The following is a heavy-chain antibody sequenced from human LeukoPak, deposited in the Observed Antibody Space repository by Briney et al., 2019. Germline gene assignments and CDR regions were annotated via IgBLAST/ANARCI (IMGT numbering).Heavy chain of an antibody. CDR1: GDSISTNRYY. D-gene: IGHD4-17*01. V-gene: IGHV4-39*01. Sequence: ASETLSLTCTVSGDSISTNRYYWGWIRQPPGKGLEWIGSLFNGETTYYNPSLKSRVTMSVDPSRSQFSLILNSVTAADTAVYYCASRKVPSGDHEKWFDPWGQGTLVTVSS. CDR3: ASRKVPSGDHEKWFDP. CDR2: LFNGETT. J-gene: IGHJ5*02.